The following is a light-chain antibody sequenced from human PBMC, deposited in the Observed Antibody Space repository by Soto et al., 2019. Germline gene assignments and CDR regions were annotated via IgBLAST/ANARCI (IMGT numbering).Light chain of an antibody. J-gene: IGLJ1*01. Sequence: QSVLTQPASASGSPGQSITISCTGTSSDVGGYNYVSWYQQHPGKAPKLIISDVSNRPSGVSNRFSGSKSGNTAYLTISGLQAEDEADYYCNSYTSSSTHVFGTGTKVTVL. CDR2: DVS. CDR3: NSYTSSSTHV. V-gene: IGLV2-14*03. CDR1: SSDVGGYNY.